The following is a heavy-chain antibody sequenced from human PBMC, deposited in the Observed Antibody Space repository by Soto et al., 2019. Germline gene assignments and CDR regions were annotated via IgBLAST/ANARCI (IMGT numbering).Heavy chain of an antibody. CDR2: IYYSGST. CDR1: GGSISSYY. D-gene: IGHD5-18*01. Sequence: QVQLQESGPGLVKPSETLSLTCTVSGGSISSYYWSWIRQPPGKGLEWLGYIYYSGSTKYNPSLKSRVTISVDTSKNQFSLKLSSVTAADTAVYYCARQDSYGFLYYFDYWGQGTLVTVSS. CDR3: ARQDSYGFLYYFDY. V-gene: IGHV4-59*08. J-gene: IGHJ4*02.